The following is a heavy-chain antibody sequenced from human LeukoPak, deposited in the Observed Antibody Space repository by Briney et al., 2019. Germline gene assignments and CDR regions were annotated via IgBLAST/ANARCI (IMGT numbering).Heavy chain of an antibody. Sequence: ASVKVSCKASGYTFTGYYMHWVRQAPGQGLEWMGWINPNSGGTNYAQKFQGRFTITRETSISTAYMELSRLRSDDTAVYYCARFYYDILTGYYTLDYWGQGTLVTVSS. CDR2: INPNSGGT. V-gene: IGHV1-2*02. D-gene: IGHD3-9*01. J-gene: IGHJ4*02. CDR3: ARFYYDILTGYYTLDY. CDR1: GYTFTGYY.